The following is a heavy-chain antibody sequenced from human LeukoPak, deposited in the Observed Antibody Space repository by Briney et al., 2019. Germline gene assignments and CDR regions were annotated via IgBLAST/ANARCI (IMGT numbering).Heavy chain of an antibody. CDR3: ARGAATGTLWYYYYMDV. V-gene: IGHV1-8*01. D-gene: IGHD6-13*01. CDR1: GYTFTSYD. J-gene: IGHJ6*03. Sequence: ASVTVSCKASGYTFTSYDINWVRQATGQGLEWMGWMNPNSGSTDYAQKFQGRVTMTRNTSISTAYMELSSLRSEDTAVYYCARGAATGTLWYYYYMDVWGKGTTVTVSS. CDR2: MNPNSGST.